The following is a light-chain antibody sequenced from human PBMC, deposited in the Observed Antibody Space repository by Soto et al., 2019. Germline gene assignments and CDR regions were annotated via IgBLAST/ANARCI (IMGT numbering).Light chain of an antibody. J-gene: IGLJ2*01. CDR3: CSYAGNRTFV. V-gene: IGLV2-23*03. CDR2: EGS. Sequence: QSALTQPASVSGSPGQSITISCTATSSDFGIFDLVSWYQQYPGKAPKVIIFEGSKRPSGVSDRFSGSTSGNTASLTISGLQAEDEADYHCCSYAGNRTFVFGGGTKLTVL. CDR1: SSDFGIFDL.